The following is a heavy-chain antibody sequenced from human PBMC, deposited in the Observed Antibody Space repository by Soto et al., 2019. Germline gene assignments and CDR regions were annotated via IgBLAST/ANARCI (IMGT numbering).Heavy chain of an antibody. CDR2: INPSGAST. Sequence: QVQLVQSGAEVKKPGASVKVAWKASGYSFNSYYMHWVRQAPGQGPEGMGVINPSGASTSYAQKFQGRVTITRDTSTRTVYMELSSLRSEDTALYYCACDYNAYQRQTVFDIWGQGTLVNVSS. V-gene: IGHV1-46*03. CDR1: GYSFNSYY. J-gene: IGHJ3*02. D-gene: IGHD3-10*01. CDR3: ACDYNAYQRQTVFDI.